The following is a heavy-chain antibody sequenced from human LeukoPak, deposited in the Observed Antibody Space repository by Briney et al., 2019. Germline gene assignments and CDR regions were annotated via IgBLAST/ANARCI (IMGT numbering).Heavy chain of an antibody. CDR1: GGSMRSYY. Sequence: SETLSLTCTVSGGSMRSYYWSWIRQPPGKGRELIGYVYYRWTANYNPSLQSRVTILVDTSKNQFSLNLSSVTAADTAVYYCARHITGTTWDFDYWGQGTLVTVSS. V-gene: IGHV4-59*08. J-gene: IGHJ4*02. CDR3: ARHITGTTWDFDY. D-gene: IGHD1-20*01. CDR2: VYYRWTA.